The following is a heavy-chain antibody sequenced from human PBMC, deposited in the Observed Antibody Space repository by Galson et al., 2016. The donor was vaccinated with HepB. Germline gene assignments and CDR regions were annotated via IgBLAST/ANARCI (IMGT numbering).Heavy chain of an antibody. CDR2: ISTKRTT. Sequence: SLRLSCAASGFVFSNFGLSWVRQAPGKGLEWVASISTKRTTYYSDSVQGRFTISRDNSNNNLYLQMNGLRAEDTAVYYWAKERLVRRIFDHWGQGTLLTVSS. V-gene: IGHV3-23*01. CDR1: GFVFSNFG. J-gene: IGHJ4*02. D-gene: IGHD1-1*01. CDR3: AKERLVRRIFDH.